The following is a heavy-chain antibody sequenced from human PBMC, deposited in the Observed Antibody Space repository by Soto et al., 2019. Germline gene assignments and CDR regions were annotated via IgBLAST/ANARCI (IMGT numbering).Heavy chain of an antibody. Sequence: EVHLVESGGGLVQPGRSLRLSCVAPGFTFDDYAMHWVRQTPGKGLEWVSSIDWNGGSTAYADSVKGRFTISRDNARNSLYLQMNSLRPEDTALYYCVKGRGSYFVYFGLDVWGQGTTVTVSS. CDR2: IDWNGGST. D-gene: IGHD1-26*01. V-gene: IGHV3-9*01. CDR3: VKGRGSYFVYFGLDV. J-gene: IGHJ6*02. CDR1: GFTFDDYA.